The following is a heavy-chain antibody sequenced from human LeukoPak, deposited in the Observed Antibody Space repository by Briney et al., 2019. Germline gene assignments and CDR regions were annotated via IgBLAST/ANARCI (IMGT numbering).Heavy chain of an antibody. V-gene: IGHV4-30-2*01. J-gene: IGHJ5*02. D-gene: IGHD2-8*01. Sequence: SETLSLTCTVSGGSISSGGYYWSWIRQPPGKGLEWIGYIYHSGSTYYNPSLKSRVTISVDRSKNQFSLKLTSVTAADTAVYYCATRPDGPGWFDPWGQGTLVTVSS. CDR2: IYHSGST. CDR1: GGSISSGGYY. CDR3: ATRPDGPGWFDP.